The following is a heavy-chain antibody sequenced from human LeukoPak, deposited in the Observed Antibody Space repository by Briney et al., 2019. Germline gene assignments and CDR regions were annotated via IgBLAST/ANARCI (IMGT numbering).Heavy chain of an antibody. D-gene: IGHD2/OR15-2a*01. V-gene: IGHV4-30-2*01. Sequence: SETLSLTCAVSGGSISSGGYSWSWIRQPPGKGLEWIGYIYHSGSTNYNPSLKSRVTISVDTSKNQFSLKLSSVTAADTAVYYCARGKNRGAFDIWGQGTMVTVSS. CDR2: IYHSGST. CDR1: GGSISSGGYS. J-gene: IGHJ3*02. CDR3: ARGKNRGAFDI.